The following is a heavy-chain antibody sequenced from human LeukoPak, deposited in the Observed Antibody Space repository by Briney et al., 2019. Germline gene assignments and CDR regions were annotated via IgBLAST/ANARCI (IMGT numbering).Heavy chain of an antibody. J-gene: IGHJ4*02. CDR3: VRERTNYYDSSGYY. CDR2: IKQDGSEK. Sequence: GGSLRLSCAASGFTFSSYWMSWVRQAPGKGLEWVANIKQDGSEKSYVDSVKGRFTISRDNAKNSLYLEMNSLRAEDTAVYYCVRERTNYYDSSGYYWGQGTLVTVSS. CDR1: GFTFSSYW. V-gene: IGHV3-7*05. D-gene: IGHD3-22*01.